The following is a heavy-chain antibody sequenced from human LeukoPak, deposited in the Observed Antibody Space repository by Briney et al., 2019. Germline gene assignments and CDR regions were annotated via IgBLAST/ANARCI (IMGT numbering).Heavy chain of an antibody. CDR2: INANSGGT. J-gene: IGHJ4*02. CDR1: GYTFSDYF. V-gene: IGHV1-2*02. Sequence: GASVTVSCKASGYTFSDYFMHWVRQAPGQGLEWMGWINANSGGTIYAQKFQGRVTMTRDTSISTAYMELSRLRSDDTAVYYCARDGTGVDSWSQGTLVIVFS. CDR3: ARDGTGVDS. D-gene: IGHD1/OR15-1a*01.